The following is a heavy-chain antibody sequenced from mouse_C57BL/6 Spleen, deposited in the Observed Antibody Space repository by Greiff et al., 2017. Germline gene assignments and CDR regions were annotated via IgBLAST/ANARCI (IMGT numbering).Heavy chain of an antibody. CDR2: IDPSDSYT. CDR1: GYTFTSYW. J-gene: IGHJ2*01. CDR3: ARRSKDFDY. V-gene: IGHV1-59*01. Sequence: QVQLKQPGAELVRPGTSVKLSCKASGYTFTSYWMHWVKQRPGQGLEWIGVIDPSDSYTNYNQKFKGKATLTVDTSSSTAYMQLSSLTSEDSAVYYCARRSKDFDYWGQGTTLTVSS. D-gene: IGHD2-5*01.